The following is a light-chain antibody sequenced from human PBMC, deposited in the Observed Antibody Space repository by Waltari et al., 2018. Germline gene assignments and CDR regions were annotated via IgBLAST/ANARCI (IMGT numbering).Light chain of an antibody. CDR2: EVS. V-gene: IGLV2-8*01. J-gene: IGLJ2*01. CDR3: SSYGGTNNLL. CDR1: SSDVGNYNF. Sequence: QSALTQPPSASGSPGQSVTISCTGTSSDVGNYNFVSWYQQHSGKDPKPIIYEVSERPSGVPDRFSGSKSGNTASLTVSGLQAEDEANYFCSSYGGTNNLLFGGGTKLTVL.